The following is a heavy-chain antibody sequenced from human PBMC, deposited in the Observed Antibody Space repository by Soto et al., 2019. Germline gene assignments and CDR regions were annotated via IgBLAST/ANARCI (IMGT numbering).Heavy chain of an antibody. D-gene: IGHD3-16*01. Sequence: PGGSLRLSCAASGFVVTNAWLSWVRQAPGKGLEWVGRIKPKNDRGPTTEYAASVKGRFTLSKDDSTDMVYLQMNSLKIEDTAVYYCTTAGQWYFWAAYYFEHWGQGTPVTVSS. V-gene: IGHV3-15*01. CDR2: IKPKNDRGPTT. J-gene: IGHJ4*02. CDR3: TTAGQWYFWAAYYFEH. CDR1: GFVVTNAW.